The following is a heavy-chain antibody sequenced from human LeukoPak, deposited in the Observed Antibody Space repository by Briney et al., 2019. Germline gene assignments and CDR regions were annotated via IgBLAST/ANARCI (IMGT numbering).Heavy chain of an antibody. Sequence: PGGSLRLSCAASGFTFNSYAMHWVRQAPGKGLEWVAVISYDGSNKNYGDSVKGRFTISRDNAKNSLYLQMNSLRAEDTAVYYCARLGAVADMDVWGKGTTVTVSS. D-gene: IGHD6-19*01. V-gene: IGHV3-30*04. J-gene: IGHJ6*04. CDR3: ARLGAVADMDV. CDR1: GFTFNSYA. CDR2: ISYDGSNK.